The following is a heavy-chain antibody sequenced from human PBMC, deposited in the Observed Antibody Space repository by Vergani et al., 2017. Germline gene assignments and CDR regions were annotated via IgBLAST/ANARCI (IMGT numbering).Heavy chain of an antibody. Sequence: VQLVQSGAEVIKPGATMKISCKVSGYIFTDHYMHWVKQAAGKGLEWMGLVDPEDGETIYTEKFKGRVTITADTSTDTAHLELGSLRSEDTDVYYCATPQPVTTYGMEVWGQGTTVIVSS. J-gene: IGHJ6*02. CDR3: ATPQPVTTYGMEV. CDR1: GYIFTDHY. D-gene: IGHD1-14*01. CDR2: VDPEDGET. V-gene: IGHV1-69-2*01.